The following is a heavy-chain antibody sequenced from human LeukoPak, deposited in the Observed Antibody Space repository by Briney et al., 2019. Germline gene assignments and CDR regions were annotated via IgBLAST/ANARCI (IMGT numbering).Heavy chain of an antibody. V-gene: IGHV3-30*02. CDR1: GFTFSSYG. D-gene: IGHD2-2*01. Sequence: PGGSLRLSCAASGFTFSSYGMHWVRQAPGKGLEWVAFIRYDGGDKFYADSVKGRFTISRDNSKNTLYLQMNSLRPEDTAVYYCARDIVVPAASGRYFDYWGQGTLITVSS. CDR2: IRYDGGDK. J-gene: IGHJ4*02. CDR3: ARDIVVPAASGRYFDY.